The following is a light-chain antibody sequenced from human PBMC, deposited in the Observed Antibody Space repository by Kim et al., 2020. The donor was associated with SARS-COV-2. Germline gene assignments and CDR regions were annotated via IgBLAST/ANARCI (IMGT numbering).Light chain of an antibody. CDR3: QTYNTSPWT. CDR2: GAS. J-gene: IGKJ1*01. CDR1: QAISTY. Sequence: ASVGARVTLACRASQAISTYLAWYQQKPGKVPQLLIYGASALQSGVPSRFSGSGSGTEFTLSIISLKPEDVATYFCQTYNTSPWTFGPGTKVDIK. V-gene: IGKV1-27*01.